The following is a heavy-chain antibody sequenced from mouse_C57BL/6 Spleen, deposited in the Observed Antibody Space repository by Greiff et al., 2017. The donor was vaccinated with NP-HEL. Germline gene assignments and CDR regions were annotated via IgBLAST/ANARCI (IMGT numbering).Heavy chain of an antibody. CDR1: GFSFNTYA. D-gene: IGHD3-2*02. J-gene: IGHJ3*01. CDR2: IRSKSNNYAT. CDR3: VKDSSGYRAWFAY. V-gene: IGHV10-1*01. Sequence: EVMLVESGGGLVQPKGSLKLSCAASGFSFNTYAMNWVRQAPGKGLEWVARIRSKSNNYATYYADSVKDRFTISRDDSESMLYLQMNNLKTEDTAMYYGVKDSSGYRAWFAYWGQGTLVTVSA.